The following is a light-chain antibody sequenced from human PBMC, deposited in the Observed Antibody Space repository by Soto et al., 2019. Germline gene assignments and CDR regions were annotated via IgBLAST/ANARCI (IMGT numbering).Light chain of an antibody. J-gene: IGLJ1*01. CDR1: SSDIGSYSY. CDR3: SSYTTSTTLV. Sequence: QSALTQPASVSGSPGQSIIISCSGTSSDIGSYSYVSWYQQHPGKAPKLMIHEVSYRPSGVSNRFSGSKSGNTASLTISGLQADDEAVYYCSSYTTSTTLVFGSGTKVTVL. V-gene: IGLV2-14*01. CDR2: EVS.